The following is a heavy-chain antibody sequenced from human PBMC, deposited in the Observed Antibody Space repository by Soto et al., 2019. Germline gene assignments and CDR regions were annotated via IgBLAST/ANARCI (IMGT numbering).Heavy chain of an antibody. J-gene: IGHJ4*02. D-gene: IGHD3-3*01. Sequence: NPSETLSLTCAVYGGSFSGYYWSWIRQPPGKGLEWIGEINHSGSTNYNPSLKSRVTISVDTSKNQFSLKLSSVTAADTAVYYCASVGDSYYDFWSGYHKGYFDYWGQGTLVTVSS. V-gene: IGHV4-34*01. CDR1: GGSFSGYY. CDR3: ASVGDSYYDFWSGYHKGYFDY. CDR2: INHSGST.